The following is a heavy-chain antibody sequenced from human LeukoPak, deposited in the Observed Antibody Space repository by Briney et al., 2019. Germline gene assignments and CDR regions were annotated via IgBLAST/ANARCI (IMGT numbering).Heavy chain of an antibody. D-gene: IGHD1-26*01. CDR1: GYTFTSYG. J-gene: IGHJ2*01. CDR2: INPNSGDT. CDR3: ARGVGPRYFDL. V-gene: IGHV1-2*02. Sequence: GASVKVSCKASGYTFTSYGISWVRQAPGQGLEWMGWINPNSGDTNYAQKSQGRVTMTRDTSISTAYMELSRLRPDDTAVYYCARGVGPRYFDLWGRGTLVTVSS.